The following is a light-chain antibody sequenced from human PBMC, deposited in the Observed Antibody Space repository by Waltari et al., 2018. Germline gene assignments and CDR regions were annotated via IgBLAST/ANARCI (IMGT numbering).Light chain of an antibody. Sequence: DIQMTQSPSSLSASVGDRVTITCRASHNIINFLSWYQQKPGRAPRLLMYAASTLQSGVPSSFSGSGSGTDFTLTINSLQPEDIATYYCQQSYTNPPAFAAGTKVEIK. J-gene: IGKJ4*01. CDR1: HNIINF. CDR3: QQSYTNPPA. CDR2: AAS. V-gene: IGKV1-39*01.